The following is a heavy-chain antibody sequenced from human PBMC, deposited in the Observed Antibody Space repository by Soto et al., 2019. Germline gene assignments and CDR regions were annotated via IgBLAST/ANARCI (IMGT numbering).Heavy chain of an antibody. V-gene: IGHV1-2*02. CDR2: INPYSGAT. Sequence: HEHLVQSGAEVKRPGASLKVSCKASGYSFTGYYIHWVRQAPGQGLEWMGWINPYSGATNYAQNFQSRVTLTSDTSISTASMDLTSLTSDDKAVYYCARGDYGTGGYPFPYFDYWGQGTLVIVSS. CDR3: ARGDYGTGGYPFPYFDY. CDR1: GYSFTGYY. D-gene: IGHD2-8*02. J-gene: IGHJ4*02.